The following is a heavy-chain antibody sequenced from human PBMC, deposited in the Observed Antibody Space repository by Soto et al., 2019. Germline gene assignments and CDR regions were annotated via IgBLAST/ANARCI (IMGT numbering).Heavy chain of an antibody. V-gene: IGHV1-3*01. D-gene: IGHD5-18*01. CDR3: AMIQLWDPYYYYYGMDV. CDR2: INAGNGNT. CDR1: GYTFTSYA. Sequence: GASVKVSCKASGYTFTSYAMHWVRQAPGQRLEWMGWINAGNGNTKYSQKFQGRVTITRDTSASTAYMELSSLRSEDTAVYYCAMIQLWDPYYYYYGMDVWGQGTTVTVSS. J-gene: IGHJ6*02.